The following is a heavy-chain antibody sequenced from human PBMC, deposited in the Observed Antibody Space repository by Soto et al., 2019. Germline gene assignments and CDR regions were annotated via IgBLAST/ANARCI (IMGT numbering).Heavy chain of an antibody. CDR2: ISGSGGST. Sequence: GGSLRLSCAASGFTFSSYAMSWVRQAPGKGLEWVSAISGSGGSTYYADSVNGRFTISRDNSKNTLYLQMNSLRAEDTAVYYCAKFGVRYCSGGSCPRWFDPWGQGTLVTVSS. CDR1: GFTFSSYA. J-gene: IGHJ5*02. D-gene: IGHD2-15*01. V-gene: IGHV3-23*01. CDR3: AKFGVRYCSGGSCPRWFDP.